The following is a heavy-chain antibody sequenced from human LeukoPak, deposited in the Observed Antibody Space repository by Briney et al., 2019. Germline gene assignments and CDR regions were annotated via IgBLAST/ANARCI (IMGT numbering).Heavy chain of an antibody. CDR1: GDSISTYY. CDR2: IYYRVTS. J-gene: IGHJ4*02. D-gene: IGHD2-2*01. V-gene: IGHV4-59*01. Sequence: SETLSLTCTVSGDSISTYYWSWIRQPPGKGLEWIGYIYYRVTSDYNPSLKSRVTMSVDMSTRQISLKLSSVTAADTAVYYCARRYDSGLDYWGQGTLVTVSS. CDR3: ARRYDSGLDY.